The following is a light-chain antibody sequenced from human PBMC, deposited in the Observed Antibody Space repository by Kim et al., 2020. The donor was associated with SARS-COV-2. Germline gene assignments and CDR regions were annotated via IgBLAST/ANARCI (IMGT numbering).Light chain of an antibody. J-gene: IGLJ3*02. CDR2: EDN. CDR3: QSYDSSNHGV. V-gene: IGLV6-57*01. Sequence: NFMLTQPHSVSESPGKTVTISCTRSSGSIASNYVQWYQQHPGSSPTTVIYEDNQRPSGVPDRFSGSIDSSSNSASLTISGLKTEDEADYYCQSYDSSNHGVFGGGTQLTVL. CDR1: SGSIASNY.